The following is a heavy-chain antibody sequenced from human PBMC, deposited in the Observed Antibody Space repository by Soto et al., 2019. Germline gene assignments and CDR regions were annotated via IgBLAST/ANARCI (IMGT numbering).Heavy chain of an antibody. J-gene: IGHJ4*02. Sequence: GGSLRLSCAASGFTVSSNYMSWVRQAPGKGLGWVSVIYSGGSTYYADSVKGRFTISRDNSKNTLYLQMNSLRAEDTAVYYCARVACSSTSCLDYWGQGTLVTVSS. CDR1: GFTVSSNY. V-gene: IGHV3-66*01. CDR2: IYSGGST. D-gene: IGHD2-2*01. CDR3: ARVACSSTSCLDY.